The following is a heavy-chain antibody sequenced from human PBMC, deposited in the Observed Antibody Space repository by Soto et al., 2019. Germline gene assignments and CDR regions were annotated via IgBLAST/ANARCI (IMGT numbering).Heavy chain of an antibody. CDR2: IIPIFGTA. J-gene: IGHJ5*02. Sequence: QVQLVQSGAEVKKPGSSVKVSCKASGGTFSSYAISWVRQAPGQGLEWMGGIIPIFGTANYARKFQGRVTITAEEPSSTAYMELSSLRSEDTAVYYCARPTRYYYDSSGQSAWFDPWGQGTLVTVSS. D-gene: IGHD3-22*01. V-gene: IGHV1-69*12. CDR3: ARPTRYYYDSSGQSAWFDP. CDR1: GGTFSSYA.